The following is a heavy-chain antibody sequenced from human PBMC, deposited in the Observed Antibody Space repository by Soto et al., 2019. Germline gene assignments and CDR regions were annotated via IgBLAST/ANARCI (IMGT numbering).Heavy chain of an antibody. CDR2: IYWDDDK. Sequence: QITLKESGPTLVKPTQTLTLTCTFSGFSLSTSGVGVGWIRQPPGKALEWLALIYWDDDKRYSPSLKSRLTTXKXTXKNQVVLTMTTMDPVDTATYYCAHRSGWSPGIVADYWGQGTLVTVSS. D-gene: IGHD6-19*01. J-gene: IGHJ4*02. CDR1: GFSLSTSGVG. CDR3: AHRSGWSPGIVADY. V-gene: IGHV2-5*02.